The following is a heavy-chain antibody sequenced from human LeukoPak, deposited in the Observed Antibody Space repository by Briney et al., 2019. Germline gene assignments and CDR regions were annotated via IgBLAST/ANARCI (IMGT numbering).Heavy chain of an antibody. CDR1: GFTFSNYG. D-gene: IGHD6-13*01. Sequence: PGGSLRLSCAASGFTFSNYGVRWVRQAPGKGLEWVAFIQYDGSNKYYVDSVKGRFTISRDNSKNTLYLQMNSLRAEDTAVYFCAKDGAGHVMDVWGKGTTVTVSS. V-gene: IGHV3-30*02. CDR2: IQYDGSNK. CDR3: AKDGAGHVMDV. J-gene: IGHJ6*04.